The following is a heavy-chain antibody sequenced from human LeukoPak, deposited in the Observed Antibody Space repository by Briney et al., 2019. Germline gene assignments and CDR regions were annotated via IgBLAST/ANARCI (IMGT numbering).Heavy chain of an antibody. J-gene: IGHJ4*02. CDR3: ARERGLEDYGEGNYFDY. CDR2: ISSSSSTI. Sequence: GGSLRLSCAASGFTFSSYSMNWVRQAPGEGLEWVSYISSSSSTIYYADSVKGRFTISRDNAKNSLYLQMNSLRDEDTAVYYCARERGLEDYGEGNYFDYWGQGTLVTVSS. D-gene: IGHD4-17*01. CDR1: GFTFSSYS. V-gene: IGHV3-48*02.